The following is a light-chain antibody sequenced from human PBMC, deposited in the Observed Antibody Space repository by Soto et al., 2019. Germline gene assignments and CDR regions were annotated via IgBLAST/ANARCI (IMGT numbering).Light chain of an antibody. CDR2: EGS. Sequence: QAVVTQPASVSGSPGQSITISCTGTSSDVGSYNLVSWYQQHPGKAPKLMIYEGSKRPSGVSNRFSGSKSGNTASLTISGLQAEDEADYYCCSYAGSSTLYVFGTGTKLIVL. CDR3: CSYAGSSTLYV. V-gene: IGLV2-23*01. J-gene: IGLJ1*01. CDR1: SSDVGSYNL.